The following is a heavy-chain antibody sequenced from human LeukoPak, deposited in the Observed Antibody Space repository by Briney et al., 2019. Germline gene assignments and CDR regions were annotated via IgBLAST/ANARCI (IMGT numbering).Heavy chain of an antibody. J-gene: IGHJ4*02. D-gene: IGHD4-17*01. V-gene: IGHV4-38-2*02. Sequence: PSETLSLTCTVSGYSISSGYYWGWIRQPPGKGLEWIGSIYHSGSTYYNPSLKSRVTISVDTSKNQFSLKLSSVTAADTAVYYCARGRRGYGDYNYWGQGTLVTVSS. CDR2: IYHSGST. CDR1: GYSISSGYY. CDR3: ARGRRGYGDYNY.